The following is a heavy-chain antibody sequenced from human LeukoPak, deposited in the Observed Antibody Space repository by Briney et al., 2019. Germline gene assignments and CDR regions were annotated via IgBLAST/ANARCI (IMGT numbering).Heavy chain of an antibody. J-gene: IGHJ4*02. CDR2: IWYDGSNK. CDR3: AREKYCTPTDCLHGRFYFDY. V-gene: IGHV3-33*01. D-gene: IGHD2-8*01. CDR1: GFTFSSYG. Sequence: GGSLRLSCAASGFTFSSYGMHWVRQAPGKGLEWVAVIWYDGSNKYYADSVKGRFTISRDNSKNTLYLQMNSLRAEDTAVYYCAREKYCTPTDCLHGRFYFDYWGQGTLVSVSS.